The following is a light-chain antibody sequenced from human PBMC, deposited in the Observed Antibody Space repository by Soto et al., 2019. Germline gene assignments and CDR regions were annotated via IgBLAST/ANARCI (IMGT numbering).Light chain of an antibody. CDR2: GAS. Sequence: EIVLTQSPGTLSLSPGERATLSCRASQSVSSSYLAWYQQKPGQAPRLLIYGASSRATGIPDRFSGSGSGTDFTLTISRLEPEDFAVYYCQQYGSSPSLTFGGGT. V-gene: IGKV3-20*01. CDR3: QQYGSSPSLT. J-gene: IGKJ4*01. CDR1: QSVSSSY.